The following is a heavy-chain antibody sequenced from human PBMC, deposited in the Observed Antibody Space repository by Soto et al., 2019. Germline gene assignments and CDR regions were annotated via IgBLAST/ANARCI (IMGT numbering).Heavy chain of an antibody. J-gene: IGHJ5*02. D-gene: IGHD2-15*01. Sequence: ASVKVSCKASGYTFTSYDIKWVRQATGQGLEWMGWMNPNSGNTGYAQKFQGRVTMTRNTSISTAYMELSSLRSEDTAVYYCARGSGYCSGGSCYGLVDPWGQGTLVTVSS. CDR3: ARGSGYCSGGSCYGLVDP. CDR1: GYTFTSYD. V-gene: IGHV1-8*01. CDR2: MNPNSGNT.